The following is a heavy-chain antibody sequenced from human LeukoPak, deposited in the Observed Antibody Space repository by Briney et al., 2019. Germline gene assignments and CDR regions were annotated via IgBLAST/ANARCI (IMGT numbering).Heavy chain of an antibody. CDR1: GGSFSGYY. Sequence: PSETLSLTCAVYGGSFSGYYWSWIRQPPGKGLEWIGEINHSGSTNYNPSLKSRVTISVDTSKNQFSLKLSSVTAADTAVYYCARGLGAAYGDWGQGTLVTVSS. D-gene: IGHD4-17*01. J-gene: IGHJ4*02. V-gene: IGHV4-34*01. CDR2: INHSGST. CDR3: ARGLGAAYGD.